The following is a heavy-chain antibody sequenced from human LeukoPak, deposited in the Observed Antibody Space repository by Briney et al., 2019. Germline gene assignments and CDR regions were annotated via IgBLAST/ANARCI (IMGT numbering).Heavy chain of an antibody. Sequence: SETLSLTCAVYGGSFSGYYWSWIRQPPGKGLEWIGEINHSRSTNYNPSLKSRVTISVDTSKNQFSLKLSSVTAADTAVYYWARGPPMVYLNNSYFDLWGRGTLVTVSS. CDR1: GGSFSGYY. J-gene: IGHJ2*01. V-gene: IGHV4-34*01. CDR3: ARGPPMVYLNNSYFDL. D-gene: IGHD3-10*01. CDR2: INHSRST.